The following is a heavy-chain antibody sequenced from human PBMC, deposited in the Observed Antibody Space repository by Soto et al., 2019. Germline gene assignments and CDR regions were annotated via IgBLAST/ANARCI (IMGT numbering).Heavy chain of an antibody. CDR1: GFTFSSYS. Sequence: PGGSLRLSCAASGFTFSSYSMNWVRQAPGKGLEWVSSISSSSSYIYYADSVKGRFTISRDNAKNSLYLQMNSLRAEDTAVYYCARKYYYDISGYYWSPPDAIDSRGQGTMVTVSS. CDR3: ARKYYYDISGYYWSPPDAIDS. J-gene: IGHJ3*02. V-gene: IGHV3-21*01. CDR2: ISSSSSYI. D-gene: IGHD3-22*01.